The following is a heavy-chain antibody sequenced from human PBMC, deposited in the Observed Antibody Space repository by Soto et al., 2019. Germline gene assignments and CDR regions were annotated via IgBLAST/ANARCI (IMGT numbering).Heavy chain of an antibody. J-gene: IGHJ4*02. CDR2: ISDSDGGT. V-gene: IGHV3-23*01. CDR3: AKGRTFFDF. CDR1: GFAFSAYA. Sequence: GGSLRLSCAASGFAFSAYAMTWVRQAPGKGLEWVSDISDSDGGTHYADSVKGRFTISRGNAKNTLYLQMDRLRVEDAAVYYCAKGRTFFDFWGQGTLVTAPQ.